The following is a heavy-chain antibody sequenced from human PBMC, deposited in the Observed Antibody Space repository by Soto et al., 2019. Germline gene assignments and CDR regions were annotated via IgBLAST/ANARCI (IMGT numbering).Heavy chain of an antibody. D-gene: IGHD2-21*01. CDR2: IHSSGTT. J-gene: IGHJ4*02. V-gene: IGHV4-59*08. Sequence: QVQLQESGPGLVKPSETLSLTCIVSGGSIRPYYWSWVRQPPGKGLEWIGYIHSSGTTNYNPSLKSRVTISVDTSKTPFSLMANSAAAADAAADSCGRQVSTYLPDLVSGGQGTGVT. CDR3: GRQVSTYLPDLVS. CDR1: GGSIRPYY.